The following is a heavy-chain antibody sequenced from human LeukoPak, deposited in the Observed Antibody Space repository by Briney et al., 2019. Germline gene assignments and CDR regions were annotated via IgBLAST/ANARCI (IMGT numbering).Heavy chain of an antibody. CDR1: GFDLSTYE. V-gene: IGHV3-48*03. CDR3: ARGDPHADL. CDR2: ITISGHTK. D-gene: IGHD5-24*01. Sequence: GGSLRLSCAASGFDLSTYEMNWVRQAPGKGLEWIADITISGHTKNYADSVKGRFSISRDNARTSPYLQMHSLRVEGTGVYYCARGDPHADLWGQGTLVTVSS. J-gene: IGHJ5*02.